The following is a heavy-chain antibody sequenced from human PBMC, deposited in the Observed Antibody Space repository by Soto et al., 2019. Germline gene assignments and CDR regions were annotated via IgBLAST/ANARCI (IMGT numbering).Heavy chain of an antibody. J-gene: IGHJ6*03. D-gene: IGHD2-21*02. CDR3: AREGVTDYYYYYYMDV. CDR2: IIPILGIA. V-gene: IGHV1-69*04. CDR1: GYTFTSYG. Sequence: SVKVSCKASGYTFTSYGISWVRQAPGQGLEWMGRIIPILGIANYAQKFQGRVTITADKSTSTAYMELSSLRSEDTAVYYCAREGVTDYYYYYYMDVWGKGTTVTVSS.